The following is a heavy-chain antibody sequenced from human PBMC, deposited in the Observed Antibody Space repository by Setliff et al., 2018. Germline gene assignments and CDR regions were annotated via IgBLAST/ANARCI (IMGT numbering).Heavy chain of an antibody. J-gene: IGHJ4*02. CDR1: GFTFSSYA. CDR2: ISGSGGST. V-gene: IGHV3-23*01. Sequence: GGSLRLSCAASGFTFSSYAMSWVRQAPGKGLEWVSAISGSGGSTYYADSVKGRFTISRDNSKNTLYLQMNSLRAEDTAVYYCARDHIYRGGSWYDYFDSWGQGTLVPVSS. CDR3: ARDHIYRGGSWYDYFDS. D-gene: IGHD2-15*01.